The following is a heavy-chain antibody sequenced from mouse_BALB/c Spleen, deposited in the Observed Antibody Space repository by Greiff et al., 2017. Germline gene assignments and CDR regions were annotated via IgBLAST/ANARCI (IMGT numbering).Heavy chain of an antibody. CDR3: ARGSYWGLAY. CDR1: GFSLTSYG. J-gene: IGHJ3*01. D-gene: IGHD2-10*01. Sequence: VKLMESGPGLVAPSQSLSITCTVSGFSLTSYGVHWVRQPPGTGLEWLGVIWAGGSTNYNSALMSRLSISKDNSKSQVFLKMNSLQTDDTAMYYCARGSYWGLAYWGQGTLVTVAA. V-gene: IGHV2-9*02. CDR2: IWAGGST.